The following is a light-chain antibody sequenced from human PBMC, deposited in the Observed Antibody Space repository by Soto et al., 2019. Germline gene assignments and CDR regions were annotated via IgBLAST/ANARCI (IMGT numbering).Light chain of an antibody. CDR1: QVIGDT. J-gene: IGKJ4*01. V-gene: IGKV3-15*01. CDR3: QRYNNWPLT. Sequence: EVLMTQSPATLSVSPGEGVRRCCRAVQVIGDTLAWYQHKPGQTPRLLIYDTSTRATGVPARFSGSRSGTEFTLTINSLQSEDFAVYYCQRYNNWPLTFGGGTKVDIK. CDR2: DTS.